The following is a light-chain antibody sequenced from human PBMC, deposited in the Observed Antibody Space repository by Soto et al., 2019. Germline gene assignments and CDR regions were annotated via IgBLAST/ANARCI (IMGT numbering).Light chain of an antibody. J-gene: IGKJ1*01. CDR3: QQYGSSPRT. CDR2: GAS. Sequence: EIVVTQSPATLSVSPGERATLSCRASQSVSSSYLAWYQQKPGQAPRLLIYGASSRATGIPDRFSGSGSGTDFTLTISRLEPEDFAVYYCQQYGSSPRTFGQGTKVDI. CDR1: QSVSSSY. V-gene: IGKV3-20*01.